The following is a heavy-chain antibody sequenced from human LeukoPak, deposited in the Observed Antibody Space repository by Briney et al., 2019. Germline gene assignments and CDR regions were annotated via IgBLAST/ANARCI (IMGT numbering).Heavy chain of an antibody. CDR1: GFTFSSYA. J-gene: IGHJ4*02. D-gene: IGHD2-2*01. CDR3: ARAGCSSTDCRLDD. CDR2: ISYDGINK. V-gene: IGHV3-30*04. Sequence: PGGSLRLSCAASGFTFSSYAMHWVRQAPGKGLEWVAVISYDGINKYYADSVKGRFTISRDNSKNTLYLQMNSLRTEDTAVYYCARAGCSSTDCRLDDWGQGTLVSVSS.